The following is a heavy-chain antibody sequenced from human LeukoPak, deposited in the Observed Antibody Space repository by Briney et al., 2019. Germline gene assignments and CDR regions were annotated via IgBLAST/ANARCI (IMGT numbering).Heavy chain of an antibody. D-gene: IGHD3-10*01. CDR3: ARQRVLKWFGELAADAFDI. CDR1: GGSISSSNW. V-gene: IGHV4-4*02. J-gene: IGHJ3*02. CDR2: IYHSGST. Sequence: PSETLSLTCAVSGGSISSSNWWSWVRQPPGKGLEWIGEIYHSGSTNYNPSLKSRVTISVDKSKNQFFLKLSSVTAADTAVYYCARQRVLKWFGELAADAFDIWGRGTMVTVSS.